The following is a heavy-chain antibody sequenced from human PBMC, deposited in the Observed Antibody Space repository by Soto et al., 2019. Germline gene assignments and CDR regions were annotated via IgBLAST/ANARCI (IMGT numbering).Heavy chain of an antibody. CDR2: ISGSGGST. V-gene: IGHV3-23*01. CDR3: AKDLDGAAVSIAARPLPSGPIDY. D-gene: IGHD6-6*01. Sequence: PGGSLRLSCAASGFTFSSYAMSWVRQAPGKGLEWVSAISGSGGSTYYADSVKGRFTISRDNSKNTLYLQMNSLRAEDTAVYYCAKDLDGAAVSIAARPLPSGPIDYWGQGTLVTVSS. CDR1: GFTFSSYA. J-gene: IGHJ4*02.